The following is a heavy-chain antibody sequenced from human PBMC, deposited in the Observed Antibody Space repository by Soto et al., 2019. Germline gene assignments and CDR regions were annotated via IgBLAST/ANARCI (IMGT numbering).Heavy chain of an antibody. Sequence: QVHLVQSGAEVRKPGASVKVSCKASGYSFTGNSMHWVRQAPGQGLERMGWINPNNGGINYAQKSQGGVPMTRDTSIRTAYMDLSRLRSDDTAVYYCVMQRGGVVYWGQGTLVTVSS. CDR3: VMQRGGVVY. CDR2: INPNNGGI. J-gene: IGHJ4*02. V-gene: IGHV1-2*02. D-gene: IGHD6-25*01. CDR1: GYSFTGNS.